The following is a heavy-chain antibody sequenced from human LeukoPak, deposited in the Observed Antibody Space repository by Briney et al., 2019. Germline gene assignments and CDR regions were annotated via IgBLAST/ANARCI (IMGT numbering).Heavy chain of an antibody. D-gene: IGHD1-26*01. Sequence: GGSLRLSCAASGLTFSSYAMSWVRQAPGKGLEWVSAISGSGGSTYCADSVKGRFTISRDNSKNTLYLQMNSLRAEDTAVYYCATLDSGSDYFDYWGQGTLVTVSS. V-gene: IGHV3-23*01. J-gene: IGHJ4*02. CDR2: ISGSGGST. CDR1: GLTFSSYA. CDR3: ATLDSGSDYFDY.